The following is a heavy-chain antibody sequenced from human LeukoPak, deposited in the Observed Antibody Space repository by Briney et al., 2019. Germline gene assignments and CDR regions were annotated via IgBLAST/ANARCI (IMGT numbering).Heavy chain of an antibody. D-gene: IGHD5-18*01. J-gene: IGHJ6*03. V-gene: IGHV4-39*01. Sequence: SETLSLTCTVPGGSISSSSYYWGWIRQPPGKGLEWIGRINYSGSTYYNPSLNSRVTISVDTSKTQFTLKLSSVTAADTAVYYCVRHGRYSYGRTYYYMDVWGKGTTVTVSS. CDR3: VRHGRYSYGRTYYYMDV. CDR2: INYSGST. CDR1: GGSISSSSYY.